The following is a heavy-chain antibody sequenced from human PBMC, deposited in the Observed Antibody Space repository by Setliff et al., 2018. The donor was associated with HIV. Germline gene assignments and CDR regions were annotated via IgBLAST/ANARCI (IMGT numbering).Heavy chain of an antibody. J-gene: IGHJ6*02. V-gene: IGHV4-59*11. CDR3: ARDQGLELRGDYYYYGMDV. D-gene: IGHD1-7*01. CDR2: FYHTGST. CDR1: GGAIRSHY. Sequence: PSETLSLTCTVSGGAIRSHYWSWIRQPPGKGLEWIGSFYHTGSTHYNPALKRRTTMSLDTYRNQVSLKLSSVSAADTAVYYCARDQGLELRGDYYYYGMDVWGQGTTVTVSS.